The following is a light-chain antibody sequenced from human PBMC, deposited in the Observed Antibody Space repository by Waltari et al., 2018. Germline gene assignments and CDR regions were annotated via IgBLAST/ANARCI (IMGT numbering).Light chain of an antibody. CDR1: NLGDKY. J-gene: IGLJ2*01. CDR3: QAWDSSTVV. CDR2: QDS. Sequence: SYELTQPPSLSVSPGQTASITCSGDNLGDKYACWYQQKPGQSPGLGIYQDSKRPSGIPERFSGSNSGNTATLTISGTQAMDEADYYCQAWDSSTVVFGGGTKLTVL. V-gene: IGLV3-1*01.